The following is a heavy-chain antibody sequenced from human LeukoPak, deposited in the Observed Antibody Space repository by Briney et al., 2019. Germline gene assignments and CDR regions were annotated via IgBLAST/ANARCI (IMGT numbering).Heavy chain of an antibody. CDR3: AAIGLIAAAGYFDY. CDR2: IVVGSGNT. V-gene: IGHV1-58*02. D-gene: IGHD6-13*01. CDR1: GFTFTSSA. J-gene: IGHJ4*02. Sequence: SVKVSCKASGFTFTSSAMQWVRQAPGQRLEWIGWIVVGSGNTNYAQKFQERVTITRDMSTSTAYMELSSLRSEDTAVYYCAAIGLIAAAGYFDYWGQGTLVTVSS.